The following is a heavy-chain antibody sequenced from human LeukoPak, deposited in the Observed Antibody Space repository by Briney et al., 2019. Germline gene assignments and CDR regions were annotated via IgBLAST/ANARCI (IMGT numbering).Heavy chain of an antibody. J-gene: IGHJ3*02. CDR1: GVSISSSNSY. V-gene: IGHV4-39*01. D-gene: IGHD3-10*01. CDR2: IYYSGNT. Sequence: PSETLSLTCTVSGVSISSSNSYWGWIRQPPGKGLEWIGSIYYSGNTYYNASLKSQVSISIDTSKNQFSLRLTSVTAADTAVYYCAQTRHYYGSGPDAFDIWGQGTMVTVSS. CDR3: AQTRHYYGSGPDAFDI.